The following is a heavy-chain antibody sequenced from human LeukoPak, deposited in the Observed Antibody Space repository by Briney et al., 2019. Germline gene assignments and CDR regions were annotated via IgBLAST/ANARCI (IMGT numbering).Heavy chain of an antibody. D-gene: IGHD6-6*01. Sequence: GGSLRLSCVASGFPFSSYGMHWVRQAPGKGLEWVAVIWSVGGAEYYADSVKGRFTISRDNSKNMLFLQMNSLRAEDTALYYCARSSSFDYWGQGTLVTVSS. CDR1: GFPFSSYG. CDR2: IWSVGGAE. J-gene: IGHJ4*02. V-gene: IGHV3-33*01. CDR3: ARSSSFDY.